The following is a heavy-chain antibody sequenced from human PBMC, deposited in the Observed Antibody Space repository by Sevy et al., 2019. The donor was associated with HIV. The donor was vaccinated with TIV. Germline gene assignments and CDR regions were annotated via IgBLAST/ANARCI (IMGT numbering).Heavy chain of an antibody. CDR1: GFTFSSYG. J-gene: IGHJ6*02. V-gene: IGHV3-33*01. Sequence: GGSLRLSCAASGFTFSSYGMHWVRQAPGKGLEWVAVIWYDGSNKYYADSVKGRFTISRDNSKNTLYLQMNSLRAEDMAVYYCARDFLDSSGYYYSYYYYYYGMDVWGQGTTVTVSS. D-gene: IGHD3-22*01. CDR2: IWYDGSNK. CDR3: ARDFLDSSGYYYSYYYYYYGMDV.